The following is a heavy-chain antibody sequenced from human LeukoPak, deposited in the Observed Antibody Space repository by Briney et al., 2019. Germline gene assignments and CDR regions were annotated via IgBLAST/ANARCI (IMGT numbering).Heavy chain of an antibody. CDR1: GGSISSGDYY. V-gene: IGHV4-30-4*01. CDR3: ARPYYYDSRIDP. CDR2: MYYSGST. Sequence: QTLSLTCTVSGGSISSGDYYWSWIRQPPGKGLEWIAYMYYSGSTYYNPSLKSRVTMSADTSKNQLSLKLSSVTAADTAVYYCARPYYYDSRIDPWGQGILVTVSS. D-gene: IGHD3-22*01. J-gene: IGHJ5*02.